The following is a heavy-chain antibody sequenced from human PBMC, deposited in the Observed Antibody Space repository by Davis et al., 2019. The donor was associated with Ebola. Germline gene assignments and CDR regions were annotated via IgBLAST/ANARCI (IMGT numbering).Heavy chain of an antibody. V-gene: IGHV4-39*07. Sequence: GSLRLSCTVSGGSIKITSYYWGWIRQPPGKGLEWIASIYYRGTTYYTPSLKSRVTISVDTSKNQFSLKLSSVTAADTAVYYCARDLKAVARGLAFAIWGQGTMVTVSS. J-gene: IGHJ3*02. CDR1: GGSIKITSYY. D-gene: IGHD6-19*01. CDR3: ARDLKAVARGLAFAI. CDR2: IYYRGTT.